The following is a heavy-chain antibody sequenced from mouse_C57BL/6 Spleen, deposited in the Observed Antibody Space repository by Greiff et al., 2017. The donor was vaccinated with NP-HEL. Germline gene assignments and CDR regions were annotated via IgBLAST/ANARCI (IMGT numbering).Heavy chain of an antibody. CDR1: GFTFSSYG. CDR3: ARRTGEGYFDV. CDR2: ISSGGSYT. V-gene: IGHV5-6*02. D-gene: IGHD4-1*01. Sequence: DVKLVESGGDLVKPGGSLKLSCAASGFTFSSYGMSWVRQTPDKRLEWVATISSGGSYTYYPDSVKGRFTISRDNAKNTLYLQMSSLKSEDTAMYYCARRTGEGYFDVWGTGTTVTVSS. J-gene: IGHJ1*03.